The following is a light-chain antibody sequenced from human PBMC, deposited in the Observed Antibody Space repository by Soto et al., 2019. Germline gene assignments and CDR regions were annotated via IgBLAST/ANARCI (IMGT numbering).Light chain of an antibody. CDR1: QGISSY. CDR2: TAS. V-gene: IGKV1-9*01. Sequence: IQLTQSPSSLSASVGDRVTIACRASQGISSYLAWYQQKPGQAPNLLIYTASTLQSGVPSRFSGSGSGTDFILTITSLQPEDFAIYYCQQLNSYPYTFGQGTKLEIK. J-gene: IGKJ2*01. CDR3: QQLNSYPYT.